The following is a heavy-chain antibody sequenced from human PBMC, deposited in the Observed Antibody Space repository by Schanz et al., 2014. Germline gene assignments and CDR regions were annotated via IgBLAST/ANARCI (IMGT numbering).Heavy chain of an antibody. CDR1: GFTFSDYY. Sequence: VQLVESGGGLVKPGGSLRLSCAASGFTFSDYYMSWIRQAPGKGLEWVSAISGSGGSTYYADSVKGRFTVSRDSGQNSLYLQMNSLRAGDTAVYYCARGTDWNLHYWGQGALVTVSS. V-gene: IGHV3-11*04. J-gene: IGHJ4*02. CDR3: ARGTDWNLHY. D-gene: IGHD1-1*01. CDR2: ISGSGGST.